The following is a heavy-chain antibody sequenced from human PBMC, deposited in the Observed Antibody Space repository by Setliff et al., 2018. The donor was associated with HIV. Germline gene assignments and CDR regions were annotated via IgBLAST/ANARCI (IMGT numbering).Heavy chain of an antibody. J-gene: IGHJ4*02. CDR2: ISYSGST. D-gene: IGHD5-12*01. CDR1: GGFSSIGSFY. V-gene: IGHV4-61*01. Sequence: SETLSLTCTVSGGFSSIGSFYWGWIRQPPGKGLEWIGHISYSGSTNYNPSLKSRVTLSIDTSKNQFSLKLSSVTAADTAVYYCARRGWNGYTAFDYWGQGTLVTVSS. CDR3: ARRGWNGYTAFDY.